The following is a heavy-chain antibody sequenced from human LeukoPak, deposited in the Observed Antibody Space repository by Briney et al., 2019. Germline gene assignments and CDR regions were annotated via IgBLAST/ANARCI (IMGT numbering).Heavy chain of an antibody. CDR2: IYYSGST. CDR3: ARESRRDGYKFDY. Sequence: SETLSLTCTVSGGSISSYYWSWIRQPPGKGLEWIGYIYYSGSTNYNPSLKSRVTISVDTSKNQFSLKLSSVTAADTAVYYCARESRRDGYKFDYWGQGTLVTVSS. D-gene: IGHD5-24*01. V-gene: IGHV4-59*01. J-gene: IGHJ4*02. CDR1: GGSISSYY.